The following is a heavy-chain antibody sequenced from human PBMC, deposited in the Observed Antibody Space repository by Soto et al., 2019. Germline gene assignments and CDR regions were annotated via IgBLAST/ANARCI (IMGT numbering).Heavy chain of an antibody. CDR1: GFTFSSYA. J-gene: IGHJ4*02. V-gene: IGHV3-30-3*01. CDR3: ARGVVGATTPVFDY. Sequence: QVQLVESGGGVVQPGRSLRLSCAASGFTFSSYAMHWVRQAPGKGLEWVAVISYDGSNKYYADSVKGRFTLSRDNSKNTLYLQMNSLRAEDTAVYYCARGVVGATTPVFDYWGQGTLVTVSS. D-gene: IGHD1-26*01. CDR2: ISYDGSNK.